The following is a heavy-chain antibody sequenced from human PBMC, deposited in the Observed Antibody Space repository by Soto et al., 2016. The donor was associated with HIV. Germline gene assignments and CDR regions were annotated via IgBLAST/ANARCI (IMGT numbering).Heavy chain of an antibody. CDR3: AKLHDFYDTLGPRDY. V-gene: IGHV3-23*01. Sequence: EVQLSESGGGVVQPGGSLRLSCKTSGFAFDTYAMTWVRQIPGKGLEWISSISRSATSAYYADSVKGRFTISRDNSKNTLFLQMKSLRADDTAVYFCAKLHDFYDTLGPRDYWGQGSLVTVSS. CDR1: GFAFDTYA. D-gene: IGHD3-9*01. J-gene: IGHJ4*02. CDR2: ISRSATSA.